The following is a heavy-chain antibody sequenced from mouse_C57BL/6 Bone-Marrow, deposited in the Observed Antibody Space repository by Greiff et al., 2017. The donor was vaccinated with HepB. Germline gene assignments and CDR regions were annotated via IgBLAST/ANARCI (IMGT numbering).Heavy chain of an antibody. V-gene: IGHV10-1*01. CDR1: GFCFNTYA. J-gene: IGHJ4*01. CDR2: IRSKSNNYAT. CDR3: VREDDYDDAMDY. Sequence: EAGGGLVQPKGSLKLTCAASGFCFNTYAMTWVRQAPGKGLEWVARIRSKSNNYATYYADSVKDRFTISRDDSESMLYLQMNNLKTEDTAMYYCVREDDYDDAMDYWGQGTSVTVSS. D-gene: IGHD2-4*01.